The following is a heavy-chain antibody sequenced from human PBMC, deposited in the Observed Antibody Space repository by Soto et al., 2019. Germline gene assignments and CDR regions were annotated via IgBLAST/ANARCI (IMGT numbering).Heavy chain of an antibody. D-gene: IGHD2-15*01. CDR2: ISWNGGRI. Sequence: EVQLVESGGGLVQPGRSLRLSCAASGFSFDDYAMHWVRQTPGKGLEWVSGISWNGGRIGYADSVKGRSTISRDKAKKSLYLQMNSLRPEDTALYFCAKESVSATTSYSQYFAMDVWGRGTKVTVSS. J-gene: IGHJ6*02. CDR1: GFSFDDYA. CDR3: AKESVSATTSYSQYFAMDV. V-gene: IGHV3-9*01.